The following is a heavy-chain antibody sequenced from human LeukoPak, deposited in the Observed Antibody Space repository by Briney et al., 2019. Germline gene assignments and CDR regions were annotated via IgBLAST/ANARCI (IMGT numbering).Heavy chain of an antibody. Sequence: PGGSLRLSCAASEFTFSSHAMIWVRQAPGKGLEWVSSITSTSSNIFYTDSVKGRFTISRDDAKESLYLQMNSLRADDTAIYYCARESSGIAATDKIDYWGQGALVTVSS. CDR2: ITSTSSNI. V-gene: IGHV3-21*01. CDR1: EFTFSSHA. D-gene: IGHD6-13*01. CDR3: ARESSGIAATDKIDY. J-gene: IGHJ4*02.